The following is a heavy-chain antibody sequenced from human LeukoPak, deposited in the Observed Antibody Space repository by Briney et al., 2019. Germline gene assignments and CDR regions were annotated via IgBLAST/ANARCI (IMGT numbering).Heavy chain of an antibody. CDR3: ATLLLWFGESDY. Sequence: GGSLRLSCAASGFTFSSYAMSWVRQAPGKGLEWVSAISGSGGSTYYADSVKGRFTISRGNSKNTLYLQMNSLRAEDTAVYYCATLLLWFGESDYWGQGTLVTVSS. CDR2: ISGSGGST. V-gene: IGHV3-23*01. J-gene: IGHJ4*02. CDR1: GFTFSSYA. D-gene: IGHD3-10*01.